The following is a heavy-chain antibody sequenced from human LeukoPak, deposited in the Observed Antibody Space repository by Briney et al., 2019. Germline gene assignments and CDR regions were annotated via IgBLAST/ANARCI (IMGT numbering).Heavy chain of an antibody. CDR3: ARQGAGGSDY. D-gene: IGHD2-8*02. V-gene: IGHV4-39*01. CDR1: GGSISSRGCY. CDR2: ISHSGST. J-gene: IGHJ4*02. Sequence: SETLSLTCTVSGGSISSRGCYWAWMRQPPGKGLEWIGSISHSGSTYYNPSLKSRVNIAADTSKNQFSLKLNSVTAADTAVHYCARQGAGGSDYWGQGTLVTVSS.